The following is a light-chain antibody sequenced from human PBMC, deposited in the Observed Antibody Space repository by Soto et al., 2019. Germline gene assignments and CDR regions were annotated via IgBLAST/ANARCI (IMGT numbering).Light chain of an antibody. CDR1: QGISSY. CDR3: QQYYSYPRT. Sequence: AIRMTQSPSSLSASTGDRVTITCRASQGISSYLAWYQQKPGKAPKLLIYAASTLQSVVPSRFICSGSGTDFTLTISCLQSEDFTTYYCQQYYSYPRTFGQGTKVEIK. CDR2: AAS. V-gene: IGKV1-8*01. J-gene: IGKJ1*01.